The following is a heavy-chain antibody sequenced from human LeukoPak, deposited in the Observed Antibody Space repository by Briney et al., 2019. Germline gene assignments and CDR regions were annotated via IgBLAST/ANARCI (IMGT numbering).Heavy chain of an antibody. CDR1: GFTFSSYA. D-gene: IGHD3-22*01. J-gene: IGHJ4*02. CDR3: AKDGYYYHSSGYYYYLDY. CDR2: ISGSGGST. Sequence: GGSLRLSCAASGFTFSSYAMSWVRQAPGKGLEWVSTISGSGGSTSYADSVKGRFTISRDNSKNTLYLQMNSPRAEDTAVYYCAKDGYYYHSSGYYYYLDYWGQGTLVTVSS. V-gene: IGHV3-23*01.